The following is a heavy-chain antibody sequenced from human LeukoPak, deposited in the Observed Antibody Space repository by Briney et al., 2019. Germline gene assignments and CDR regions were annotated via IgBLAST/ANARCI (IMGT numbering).Heavy chain of an antibody. V-gene: IGHV3-48*01. CDR3: ARGGVVVPAAIDY. Sequence: PGGSLRLSCAASGFTFSSYSMNWVRQAPGKGLEWVSYISSSSSTIYYADSVKGRFTISRDNAKNSLYLQMNSLRAEDTAVYYCARGGVVVPAAIDYWGQGTLVTVSS. J-gene: IGHJ4*02. CDR1: GFTFSSYS. D-gene: IGHD2-2*02. CDR2: ISSSSSTI.